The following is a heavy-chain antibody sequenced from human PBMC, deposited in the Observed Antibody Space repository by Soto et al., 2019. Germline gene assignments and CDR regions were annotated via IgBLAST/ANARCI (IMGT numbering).Heavy chain of an antibody. CDR2: IYWDDDK. CDR3: AHAGDFDLLSFDR. J-gene: IGHJ4*02. Sequence: QITLKESGPPLVRTAQTLTLTCAFSGFSLTTTRMGVAWIRQPPGKALEWLALIYWDDDKRHSPSLKNRLTVSKDTSTNRVVLTITNISPDDTGTYFCAHAGDFDLLSFDRWGPGTLVTVSS. D-gene: IGHD2-15*01. V-gene: IGHV2-5*02. CDR1: GFSLTTTRMG.